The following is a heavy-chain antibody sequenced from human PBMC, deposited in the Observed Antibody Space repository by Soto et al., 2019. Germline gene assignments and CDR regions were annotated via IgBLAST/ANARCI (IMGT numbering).Heavy chain of an antibody. CDR2: IKGDGSET. CDR1: GFTFSSYW. Sequence: WGSLRLSCAASGFTFSSYWMHWVRQAPGKGLVWVSRIKGDGSETNYADSVKGRFTTSRDNAKNTLYLQLNSLRAEDTAVYYCLRGNSGYGNFDYWGKGTRVTVSS. CDR3: LRGNSGYGNFDY. V-gene: IGHV3-74*01. J-gene: IGHJ4*02. D-gene: IGHD5-12*01.